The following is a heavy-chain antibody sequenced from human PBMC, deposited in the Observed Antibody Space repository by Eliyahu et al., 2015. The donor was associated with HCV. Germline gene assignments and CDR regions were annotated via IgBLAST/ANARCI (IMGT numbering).Heavy chain of an antibody. D-gene: IGHD3-22*01. CDR1: GSSFTSYA. V-gene: IGHV1-3*01. Sequence: QVQLVQSGAEVRKPGASVKISCKTSGSSFTSYAMHWVRQAPGQRLELMGWINPGDGKTKYSQKFQGRVTITSDTPANTAYMELSSLRPDDTAVYYCARDYYDHSRSRWFDPWGQGTLVTVSS. J-gene: IGHJ5*02. CDR3: ARDYYDHSRSRWFDP. CDR2: INPGDGKT.